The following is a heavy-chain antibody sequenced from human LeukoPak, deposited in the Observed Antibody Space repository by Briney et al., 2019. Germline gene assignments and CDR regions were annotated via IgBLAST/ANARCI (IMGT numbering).Heavy chain of an antibody. CDR2: IIPILGIA. CDR3: ATGPWVRWPHSGWYDY. D-gene: IGHD6-19*01. CDR1: GGTFSSYA. Sequence: EASEKVSCKASGGTFSSYAISWVRQAPGQGLEWMGRIIPILGIANYAQKFQGRVTITADKSTSTAYMELSSLRSEDTAVYYCATGPWVRWPHSGWYDYWGQGTLVTVSS. J-gene: IGHJ4*02. V-gene: IGHV1-69*04.